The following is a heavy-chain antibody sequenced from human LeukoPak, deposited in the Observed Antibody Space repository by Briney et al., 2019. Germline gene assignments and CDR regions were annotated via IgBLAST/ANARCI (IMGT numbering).Heavy chain of an antibody. J-gene: IGHJ4*02. CDR3: ARGRCSSTSCLFDS. CDR1: GFTFSSNA. CDR2: ISYDGINE. Sequence: GGSLRLSCAASGFTFSSNAMHWVRQAPGKGLEWVTVISYDGINEYYADSVKGRFTISTDNSKNTLFLQISSLRAEDTAVYYCARGRCSSTSCLFDSWGQGTLVTVSS. D-gene: IGHD2-2*01. V-gene: IGHV3-30-3*01.